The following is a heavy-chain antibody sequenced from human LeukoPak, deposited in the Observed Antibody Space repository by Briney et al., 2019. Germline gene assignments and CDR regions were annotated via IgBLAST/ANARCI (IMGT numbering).Heavy chain of an antibody. CDR3: ARDPVDYDSSGYFFFSGPGQEFDY. J-gene: IGHJ4*02. V-gene: IGHV3-7*01. Sequence: GGSLRLSCAASGFTFNNAWMTWVRQAPGKGLEWVANIKLDGSEKYYVDSVKGRFTISRDNAKNSLYLQMNSLRAEDTAVYYCARDPVDYDSSGYFFFSGPGQEFDYWGQGTLVTVSS. D-gene: IGHD3-22*01. CDR1: GFTFNNAW. CDR2: IKLDGSEK.